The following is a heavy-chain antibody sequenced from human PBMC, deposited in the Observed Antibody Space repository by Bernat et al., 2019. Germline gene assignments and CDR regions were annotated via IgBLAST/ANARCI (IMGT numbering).Heavy chain of an antibody. V-gene: IGHV4-34*01. CDR3: ARGPKGSGWLNY. D-gene: IGHD6-19*01. CDR2: VSHTGST. CDR1: GGSFSGYY. Sequence: QVQLDQWGAGLLKPSETLSLTCAVYGGSFSGYYWTWIRQPPGRGLEWIGEVSHTGSTNYNPSLKSRVTISVDTSMNQFSLRLTSMTAEDTAVYYCARGPKGSGWLNYWGQGTLVTVSS. J-gene: IGHJ4*02.